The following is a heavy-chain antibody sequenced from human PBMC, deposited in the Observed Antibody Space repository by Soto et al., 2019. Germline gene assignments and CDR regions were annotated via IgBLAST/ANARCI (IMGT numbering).Heavy chain of an antibody. CDR2: INPIFGRT. D-gene: IGHD3-3*01. CDR1: GYTFTSYY. Sequence: GASVKVSCKASGYTFTSYYMHWVRQAPGQGLEWMGIINPIFGRTSYAQKFQGRVTITADESTSTVYMELSSLRSEDTAVYYCARDRPTPYYDFWSGNSPNWFDPWGQGTLVTVSS. J-gene: IGHJ5*02. V-gene: IGHV1-46*01. CDR3: ARDRPTPYYDFWSGNSPNWFDP.